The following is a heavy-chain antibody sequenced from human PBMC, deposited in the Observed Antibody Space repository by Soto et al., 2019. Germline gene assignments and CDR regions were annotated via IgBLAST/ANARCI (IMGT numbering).Heavy chain of an antibody. Sequence: EVQLLESGGGLVQPGGSLRLSCAASGFTFSSFAMSWVRQAPGKGLEWVSNLGSSGDSTYYADSVKGRFTISRDNSKNTLYLQVNSVRAEDAAVYYCVRGQGARSNTDFDYWVQGTLVTVSS. J-gene: IGHJ4*02. V-gene: IGHV3-23*01. CDR1: GFTFSSFA. CDR2: LGSSGDST. D-gene: IGHD4-4*01. CDR3: VRGQGARSNTDFDY.